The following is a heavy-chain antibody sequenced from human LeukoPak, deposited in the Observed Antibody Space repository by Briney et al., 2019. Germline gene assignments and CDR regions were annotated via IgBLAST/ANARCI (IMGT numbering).Heavy chain of an antibody. J-gene: IGHJ4*02. D-gene: IGHD6-19*01. CDR3: ATKQWLAPPPDS. CDR2: INTDGTVT. Sequence: GGSLRLSCAASGFTFSKYWMLWVRHAPGKGLERVSRINTDGTVTTYADSVKGRFTVSRDNADNTMFLQMNSVRDEDTAVYYCATKQWLAPPPDSWGQGTPVTVSS. V-gene: IGHV3-74*01. CDR1: GFTFSKYW.